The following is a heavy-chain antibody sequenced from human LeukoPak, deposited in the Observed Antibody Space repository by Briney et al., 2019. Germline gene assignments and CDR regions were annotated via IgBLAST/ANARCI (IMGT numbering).Heavy chain of an antibody. CDR2: ISYDGSNK. Sequence: GGSLRLSCAASGFTFSSYAMHWVRRAPGKGLEWVAVISYDGSNKYYADSVKGRFTISRDNSKNTLYLQMNSLRAEDTAVYYCARDFPLTGIAVAHDAFDIWGQGTMVTVSS. CDR1: GFTFSSYA. V-gene: IGHV3-30*04. CDR3: ARDFPLTGIAVAHDAFDI. J-gene: IGHJ3*02. D-gene: IGHD6-19*01.